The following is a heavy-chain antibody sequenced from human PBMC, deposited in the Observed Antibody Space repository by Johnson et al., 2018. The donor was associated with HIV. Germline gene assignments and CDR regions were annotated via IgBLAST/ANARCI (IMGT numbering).Heavy chain of an antibody. Sequence: VRLVESGGGLVQPGGSLRLSCAASGFTFRSYWMTWVRQAPGKGLEWVANINQDGSEEYYVDSVKGRFTISRDNAKNSLYLQLNSLTAADTAVYYCARERGPWKHLWLRDAFDIWGQGTMVTVSS. V-gene: IGHV3-7*01. D-gene: IGHD5-18*01. CDR2: INQDGSEE. CDR3: ARERGPWKHLWLRDAFDI. J-gene: IGHJ3*02. CDR1: GFTFRSYW.